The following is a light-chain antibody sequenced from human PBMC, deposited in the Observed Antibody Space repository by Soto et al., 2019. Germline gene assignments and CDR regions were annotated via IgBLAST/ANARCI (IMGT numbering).Light chain of an antibody. CDR1: HSLVYSDGNTY. Sequence: DAVMTQSPLSLSVTLGQPASISCRSSHSLVYSDGNTYLNWFQQRPGQSPRRLIYQVSKRYSGVSGRFSGSGSGTDFTLKISRVAAEDVGVYSCMQGIHSKIFGQGTKVELK. CDR3: MQGIHSKI. J-gene: IGKJ2*01. V-gene: IGKV2-30*01. CDR2: QVS.